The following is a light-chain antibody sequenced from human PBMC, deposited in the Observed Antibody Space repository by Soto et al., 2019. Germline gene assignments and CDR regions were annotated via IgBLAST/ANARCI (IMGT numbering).Light chain of an antibody. CDR2: KAS. CDR3: QQYNSYPLT. J-gene: IGKJ4*01. Sequence: DIPMTQSPSTLSASVGDRVTITCRASQSISSWLAWYQQKPGKAPKFLIYKASVLESGVPSRFSGSGSGTEFTLTISSLQPDDFATYYCQQYNSYPLTFGGGTKVEIK. CDR1: QSISSW. V-gene: IGKV1-5*03.